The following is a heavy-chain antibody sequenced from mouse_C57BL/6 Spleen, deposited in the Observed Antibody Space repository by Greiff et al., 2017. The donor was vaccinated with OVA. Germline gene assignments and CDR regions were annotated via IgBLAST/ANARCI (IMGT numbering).Heavy chain of an antibody. CDR1: GFTFSDYY. CDR2: INYDGSST. D-gene: IGHD1-1*01. Sequence: DVHLVESEGGLVQPGSSMKLSCTASGFTFSDYYMAWVRQVPEKGLEWVANINYDGSSTYYLDSLKSRFIISRDNAKNILYLQMSSLKSEDTATYYCARDQHYYGSSYNYAMDYWGQGTSVTVSS. V-gene: IGHV5-16*01. CDR3: ARDQHYYGSSYNYAMDY. J-gene: IGHJ4*01.